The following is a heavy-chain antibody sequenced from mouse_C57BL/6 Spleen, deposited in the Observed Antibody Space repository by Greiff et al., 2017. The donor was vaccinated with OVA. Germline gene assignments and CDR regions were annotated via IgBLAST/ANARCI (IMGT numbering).Heavy chain of an antibody. CDR2: IRNKANGYTT. D-gene: IGHD1-1*01. V-gene: IGHV7-3*01. CDR3: ARYFYYYGSYAMDY. CDR1: GFTFTDYY. J-gene: IGHJ4*01. Sequence: EVMLVESGGGLVQPGGSLSLSCAASGFTFTDYYMSWVRQPPGKALEWLGFIRNKANGYTTEYSASVKGRFTISRDNSQSILYLQMNALRAEDSATYYCARYFYYYGSYAMDYWGQGTSVTVSS.